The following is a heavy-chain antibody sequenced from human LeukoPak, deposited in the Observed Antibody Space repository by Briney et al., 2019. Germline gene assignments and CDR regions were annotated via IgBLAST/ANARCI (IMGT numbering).Heavy chain of an antibody. CDR1: GGSISSYC. V-gene: IGHV4-59*12. D-gene: IGHD6-13*01. Sequence: SETLSLTCTVSGGSISSYCWSWIRQPPGKGLEWIGYIYYSGSTNYNPSLKSRVTISVDTSKNQFSLKLSSVTPEDTAVYYCAREVIAAAEGVDFDYWGQGTLVTVSS. CDR3: AREVIAAAEGVDFDY. J-gene: IGHJ4*02. CDR2: IYYSGST.